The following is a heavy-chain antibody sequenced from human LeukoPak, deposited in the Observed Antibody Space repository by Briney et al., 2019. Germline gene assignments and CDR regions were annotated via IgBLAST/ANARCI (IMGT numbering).Heavy chain of an antibody. CDR1: GGSLSSYY. V-gene: IGHV4-59*01. J-gene: IGHJ4*02. CDR3: ARLVTEWPNPKLYYFDY. CDR2: IYYSGST. D-gene: IGHD3-3*01. Sequence: SEPLSLTCSVSGGSLSSYYWRWIRQPPGKGLEGIGYIYYSGSTNYNPSLKSRVTISVVTSKNQFSLKLSSVTAADTAVYYCARLVTEWPNPKLYYFDYWGQGTLVTVSS.